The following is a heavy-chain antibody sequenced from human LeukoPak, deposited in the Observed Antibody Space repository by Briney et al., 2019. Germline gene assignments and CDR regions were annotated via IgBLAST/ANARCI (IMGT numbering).Heavy chain of an antibody. CDR1: AGSITTNY. CDR3: GRDARVGYFSYYYMDV. D-gene: IGHD2-15*01. Sequence: SESLSLTCTVSAGSITTNYWTWIRQSPVNGRGWNGDMSNSGSTSYNPSLKSQVTISIDTSKNQLSLKLSSVTAADAAVYYCGRDARVGYFSYYYMDVWGKGTTVTVSS. V-gene: IGHV4-59*01. CDR2: MSNSGST. J-gene: IGHJ6*03.